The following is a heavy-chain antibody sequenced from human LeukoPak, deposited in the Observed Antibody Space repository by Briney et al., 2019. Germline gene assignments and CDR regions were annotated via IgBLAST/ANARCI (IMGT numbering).Heavy chain of an antibody. CDR2: IKQDGSEI. CDR1: GFTFSNYW. Sequence: PGGSLRLSCAASGFTFSNYWMGWVRQAPGKGLEWVANIKQDGSEIYYVDSVKGRFTISRDNAKNSLYLQMNSLRAEDTAVYYCAREGSSYAPSGPFYFDYWGQGTLVTVSS. J-gene: IGHJ4*02. D-gene: IGHD1-26*01. CDR3: AREGSSYAPSGPFYFDY. V-gene: IGHV3-7*01.